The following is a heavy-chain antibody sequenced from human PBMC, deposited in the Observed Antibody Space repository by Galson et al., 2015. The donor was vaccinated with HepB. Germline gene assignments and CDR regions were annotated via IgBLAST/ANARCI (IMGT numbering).Heavy chain of an antibody. D-gene: IGHD3-10*01. CDR3: ARVGLVTMVRGSSYYFDY. CDR2: INPNSGGT. Sequence: SVKVSCKASGYTFTGYYMHWVRQAPGQGLEWMGWINPNSGGTNYAQKFQGRVTMTRDTSISTAYMELSRLRSDDTAVYYCARVGLVTMVRGSSYYFDYWGQGTLVTVSS. J-gene: IGHJ4*02. CDR1: GYTFTGYY. V-gene: IGHV1-2*02.